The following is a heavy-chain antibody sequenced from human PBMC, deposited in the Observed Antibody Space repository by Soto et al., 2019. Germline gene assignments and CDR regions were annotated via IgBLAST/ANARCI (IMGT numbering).Heavy chain of an antibody. J-gene: IGHJ5*02. CDR2: IFHSGST. V-gene: IGHV4-4*02. CDR3: ARDRVAAAGTIWFDP. D-gene: IGHD6-13*01. Sequence: TSETLSLTCAVSGGSISSTNWWSWVRQPPGKGLEWIGEIFHSGSTNYNPSLKSRVTISVDKSKNQFSLKLSSVTAADTAVYYCARDRVAAAGTIWFDPWGQGTLVTVSS. CDR1: GGSISSTNW.